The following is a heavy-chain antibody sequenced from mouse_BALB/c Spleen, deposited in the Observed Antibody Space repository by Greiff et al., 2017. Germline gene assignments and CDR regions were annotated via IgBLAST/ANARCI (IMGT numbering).Heavy chain of an antibody. J-gene: IGHJ3*01. CDR2: ISSGSSTI. V-gene: IGHV5-17*02. D-gene: IGHD2-2*01. Sequence: EVKLVESGGGLVQPGGSRKLSCAASGFTFSSFGMHWVRQAPEKGLEWVAYISSGSSTIYYADTVKGRFTISRDNPMNTLFLQMTSLRSEDTAMYYCARVPYGYAWFAYWGQGTLVTVSA. CDR1: GFTFSSFG. CDR3: ARVPYGYAWFAY.